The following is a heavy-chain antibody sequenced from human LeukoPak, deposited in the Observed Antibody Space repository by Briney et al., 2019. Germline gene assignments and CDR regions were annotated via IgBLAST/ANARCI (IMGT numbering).Heavy chain of an antibody. CDR3: ARQSAYCSSTSCSFDY. Sequence: GESLKISCKGSGYSFTPYWIGWVRQMPGKGLEWMGIIYPGDSDTRYSPSFQGQVTISADKSISTAYLQWSSLKASDTAIYYCARQSAYCSSTSCSFDYWGQGTLVTVSS. CDR1: GYSFTPYW. D-gene: IGHD2-2*01. CDR2: IYPGDSDT. V-gene: IGHV5-51*01. J-gene: IGHJ4*02.